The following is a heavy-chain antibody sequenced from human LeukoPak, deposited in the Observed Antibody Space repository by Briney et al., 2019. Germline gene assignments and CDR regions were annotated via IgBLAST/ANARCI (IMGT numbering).Heavy chain of an antibody. D-gene: IGHD3-10*02. CDR2: INSDGRSA. Sequence: GGSLRLSCAASAFTFTSYWMHCGRQAPGKGLVWVSRINSDGRSAGYADSVKGRFTLSRDNAKNTLYLQMNSLRAEGTAMYYFCRLVVVGLFGVSKNYFDPWGQGTLVTVSS. CDR1: AFTFTSYW. J-gene: IGHJ5*02. CDR3: CRLVVVGLFGVSKNYFDP. V-gene: IGHV3-74*01.